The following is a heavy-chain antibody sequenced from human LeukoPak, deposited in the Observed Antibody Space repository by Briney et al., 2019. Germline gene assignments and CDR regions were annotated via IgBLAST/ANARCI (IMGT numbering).Heavy chain of an antibody. V-gene: IGHV3-23*01. CDR1: GIVFSNTA. CDR2: ISGGGERT. D-gene: IGHD2-2*01. J-gene: IGHJ4*02. Sequence: GGSLRLSCAASGIVFSNTAMNWARQSPGRGLEWVSAISGGGERTFYADSVKGRFTISRDNSKNTLYLQMNSLRAEDTAVYYCAKDLNQLLDYWGQGTLVTVSS. CDR3: AKDLNQLLDY.